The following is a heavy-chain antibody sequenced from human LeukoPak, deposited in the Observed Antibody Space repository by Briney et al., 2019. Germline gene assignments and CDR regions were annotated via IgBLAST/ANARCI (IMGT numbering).Heavy chain of an antibody. J-gene: IGHJ4*01. CDR2: ISGSGGST. D-gene: IGHD1-26*01. CDR1: GFTFSSYA. V-gene: IGHV3-23*01. Sequence: GGSLRLSCAASGFTFSSYAMSWVRQAPGKGLEWVSAISGSGGSTYYADSVKGRFTISRDNSKNTLYLQMNSLRAEDTAVYYCAKGFPYSGSYYGFDYXXXGTLVTVXS. CDR3: AKGFPYSGSYYGFDY.